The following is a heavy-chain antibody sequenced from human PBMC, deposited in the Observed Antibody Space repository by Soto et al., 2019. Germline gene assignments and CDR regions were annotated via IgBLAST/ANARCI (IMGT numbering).Heavy chain of an antibody. CDR1: GFTFSDYY. CDR2: ISSSGNTI. J-gene: IGHJ5*02. Sequence: QVQLVESGGGVVKTSGSLRIACAASGFTFSDYYMSWVRQAPWKGLEWVSYISSSGNTIYYADSVKGRFTISRDNAKNSVYLQMNSLRAEDTSLYFCAKMSSENYYDPVFSWGQGTLVTVSS. V-gene: IGHV3-11*01. D-gene: IGHD3-22*01. CDR3: AKMSSENYYDPVFS.